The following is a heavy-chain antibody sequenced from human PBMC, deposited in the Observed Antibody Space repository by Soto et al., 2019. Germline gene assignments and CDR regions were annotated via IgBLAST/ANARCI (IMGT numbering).Heavy chain of an antibody. CDR1: GFTFSSYA. CDR2: ISGSGGST. D-gene: IGHD5-12*01. CDR3: AKDLTPPDGYNYLSQFDY. V-gene: IGHV3-23*01. J-gene: IGHJ4*02. Sequence: GGSLRLSCAASGFTFSSYAMSWVRQAPGKGLEWVSAISGSGGSTYYADSVKGRFTISRDNSKNTLYLQMNSLRAEDTAVYYCAKDLTPPDGYNYLSQFDYWGQGTLVTVSS.